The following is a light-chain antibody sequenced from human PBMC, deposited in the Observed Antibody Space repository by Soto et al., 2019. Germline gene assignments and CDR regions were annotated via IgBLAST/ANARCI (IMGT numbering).Light chain of an antibody. CDR1: RSNIGKNY. Sequence: QAVVTQPASASAAPGQKVTISCSGSRSNIGKNYVSWYQQLPGTAPKLLIYENNKRPSGIPDRFSGSKSGTSATLGITGLQTGDEADYYCGTWDSSLSVYVFGTGTKLTVL. J-gene: IGLJ1*01. CDR3: GTWDSSLSVYV. V-gene: IGLV1-51*02. CDR2: ENN.